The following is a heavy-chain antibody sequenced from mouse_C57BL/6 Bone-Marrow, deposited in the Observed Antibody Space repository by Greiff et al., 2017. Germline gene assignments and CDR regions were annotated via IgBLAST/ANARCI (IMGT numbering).Heavy chain of an antibody. CDR3: ERSGLLDWFAY. CDR1: GYTFTDYY. CDR2: INPTNGGN. D-gene: IGHD3-1*01. Sequence: VQLQQSGPELVKPGASVKISCKASGYTFTDYYMNWVKQSHGKSLEWIGDINPTNGGNNYNEKFKGKATLPVDKSSSTAYMELRSLTSEDSAVYYCERSGLLDWFAYWGQGTLVTVSA. V-gene: IGHV1-26*01. J-gene: IGHJ3*01.